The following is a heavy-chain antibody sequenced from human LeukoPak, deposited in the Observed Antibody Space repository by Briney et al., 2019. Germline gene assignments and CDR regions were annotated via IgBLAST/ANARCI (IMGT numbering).Heavy chain of an antibody. D-gene: IGHD4-23*01. CDR3: ARGSAVVTSPSDY. CDR1: GGSISSSSYY. Sequence: KPSETLSLTCTVSGGSISSSSYYWGWIRQPPGKGLEWIGSIYYSGSTYYNPSLKSRVTISVDTSKNQFSLKLSSVTAADTAVYYCARGSAVVTSPSDYWGQGTLVTVSS. J-gene: IGHJ4*02. V-gene: IGHV4-39*01. CDR2: IYYSGST.